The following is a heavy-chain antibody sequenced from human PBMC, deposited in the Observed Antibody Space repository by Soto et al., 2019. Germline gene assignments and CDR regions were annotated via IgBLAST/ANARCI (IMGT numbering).Heavy chain of an antibody. CDR1: GGDFKNFI. J-gene: IGHJ6*02. V-gene: IGHV1-69*01. Sequence: VQLVQYGAEVRKPGSSVKVSCKASGGDFKNFIIAWVRQAPGHGLEWMGGVIPIFGTPNFVQKFQDRVTITADEATSTTYMELRILRSEDTAVYYCARVGSCLSSSCLYYGMDVWGQGTTVIVSS. D-gene: IGHD2-2*01. CDR3: ARVGSCLSSSCLYYGMDV. CDR2: VIPIFGTP.